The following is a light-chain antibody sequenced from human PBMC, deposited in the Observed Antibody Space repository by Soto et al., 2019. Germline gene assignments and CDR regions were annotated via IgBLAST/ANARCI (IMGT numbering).Light chain of an antibody. V-gene: IGLV2-23*01. CDR3: CSYASSIPSHM. Sequence: QSVLTQPASVSGSPGQSITISCTGTSSDVGSYNLVSWYQQHPGKAPKLMIYEGSKRPSGVSNRFSGSKSGNTASLTISGLQAEDEAVYYCCSYASSIPSHMFGTWRMLPVL. CDR2: EGS. J-gene: IGLJ1*01. CDR1: SSDVGSYNL.